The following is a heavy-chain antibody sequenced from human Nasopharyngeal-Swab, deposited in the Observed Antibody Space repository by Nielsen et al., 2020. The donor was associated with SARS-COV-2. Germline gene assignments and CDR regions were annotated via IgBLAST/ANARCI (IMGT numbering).Heavy chain of an antibody. CDR2: IYYSGST. Sequence: SETLSLTCTVSGGSISSYYWGWIRQPPGKGLEWIGSIYYSGSTYYNPSLKSRVTISVDTSKNQFSLKLSSVTAADTAVYYCARDWLWFGGYTFDYWGQGTLVTVSS. J-gene: IGHJ4*02. CDR3: ARDWLWFGGYTFDY. V-gene: IGHV4-39*07. D-gene: IGHD3-10*01. CDR1: GGSISSYY.